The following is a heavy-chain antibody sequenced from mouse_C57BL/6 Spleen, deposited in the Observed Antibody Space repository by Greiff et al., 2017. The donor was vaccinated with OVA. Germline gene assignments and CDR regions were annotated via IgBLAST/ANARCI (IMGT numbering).Heavy chain of an antibody. V-gene: IGHV1-82*01. CDR1: GYAFSSSW. CDR2: IYPGDGDT. J-gene: IGHJ4*01. D-gene: IGHD4-1*01. Sequence: QVQLQQSGPELVKPGASVKISCKASGYAFSSSWMNWVKQRPGKGLEWIGRIYPGDGDTNYNGKFKGKATLTADKSSSTAYMQLSSLTSEDSAVYACARSNWDAYNAMDYWGQGTSVTVSS. CDR3: ARSNWDAYNAMDY.